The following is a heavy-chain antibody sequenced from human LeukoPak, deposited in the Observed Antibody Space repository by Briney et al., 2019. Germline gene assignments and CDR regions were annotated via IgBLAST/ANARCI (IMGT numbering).Heavy chain of an antibody. CDR2: ISWNSGSI. V-gene: IGHV3-9*03. J-gene: IGHJ4*02. CDR3: AKDIYYDSSGYLDY. Sequence: PGGSLRLSCAASGFTFDDYAMHWVRQAPGKGLEWVSGISWNSGSIGYADSVKGRFTISRDNAKNSLYLQMNSLRAEDMALYYCAKDIYYDSSGYLDYWGQGTLVTVSS. D-gene: IGHD3-22*01. CDR1: GFTFDDYA.